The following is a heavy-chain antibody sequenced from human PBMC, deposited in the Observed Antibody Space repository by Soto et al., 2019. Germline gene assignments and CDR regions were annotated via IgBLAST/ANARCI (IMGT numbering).Heavy chain of an antibody. V-gene: IGHV1-46*01. J-gene: IGHJ6*02. CDR3: AKDNYDFWSGYPPHAYYYYGMDI. Sequence: ASVKVSCKASGYTFTSYYMHWVRQAPGQGLEWMGIINPSGGSTSYAQKFQGRVTMTRDTSTSTVYMELSSLRSEDTAVYYCAKDNYDFWSGYPPHAYYYYGMDIWGQGTTVTVSS. CDR1: GYTFTSYY. D-gene: IGHD3-3*01. CDR2: INPSGGST.